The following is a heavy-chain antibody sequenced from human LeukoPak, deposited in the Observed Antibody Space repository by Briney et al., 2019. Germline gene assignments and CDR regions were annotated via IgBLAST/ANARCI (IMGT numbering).Heavy chain of an antibody. V-gene: IGHV3-30*02. CDR2: IRYDGSNK. CDR3: AKDKDPWKGTSISDFDY. D-gene: IGHD1-1*01. J-gene: IGHJ4*02. Sequence: GGSLRLSYAASGFTFSSYGMHWVRQAPGKGLEWVAFIRYDGSNKYYTDSVKGRFTISRDNSKNTLYLQMNSLRAEDTAVYYCAKDKDPWKGTSISDFDYWGQGTLVTVSS. CDR1: GFTFSSYG.